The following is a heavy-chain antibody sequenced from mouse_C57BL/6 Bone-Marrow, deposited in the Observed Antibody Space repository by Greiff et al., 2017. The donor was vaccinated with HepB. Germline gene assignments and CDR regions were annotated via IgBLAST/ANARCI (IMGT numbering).Heavy chain of an antibody. CDR2: IDPSDSYT. V-gene: IGHV1-59*01. CDR3: ARRDYALAY. D-gene: IGHD2-4*01. Sequence: QVQLQQPGAELVRPGTSVKLSCKASGYTFTSYWMHWVKQRPGQGLEWIGVIDPSDSYTNYNQKFKGKATLTVDTYSSTAYMQLSSLTSEDSAVYYCARRDYALAYWGQGTLVTVSA. CDR1: GYTFTSYW. J-gene: IGHJ3*01.